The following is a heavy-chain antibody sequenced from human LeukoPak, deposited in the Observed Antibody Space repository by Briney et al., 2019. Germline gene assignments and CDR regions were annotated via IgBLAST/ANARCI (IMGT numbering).Heavy chain of an antibody. CDR3: ARAHSSSWYPY. J-gene: IGHJ4*02. Sequence: SETLSLTCTVSGGSISSGDYYWSWIRQPPGKGLEWIGYIYYSGSTYYNPSLKSRVTISVDTSKNQFSLKLSSVTAADTAVYYCARAHSSSWYPYWGQGTLVTVSS. CDR2: IYYSGST. D-gene: IGHD6-13*01. V-gene: IGHV4-30-4*01. CDR1: GGSISSGDYY.